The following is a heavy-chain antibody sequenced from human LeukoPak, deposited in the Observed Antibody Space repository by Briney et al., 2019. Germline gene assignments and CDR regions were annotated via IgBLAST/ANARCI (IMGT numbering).Heavy chain of an antibody. D-gene: IGHD4-23*01. CDR2: IYYSGST. Sequence: SETLSLTCTVSGGSNSSGDYYWSWIRQPPGKGLEWIGYIYYSGSTYYNPSLKSRVTISVDTSKNQFSLKLSSVTAADTAVYYCARNDYGGNSGFRWGQGTLVTVSS. J-gene: IGHJ4*02. V-gene: IGHV4-30-4*08. CDR3: ARNDYGGNSGFR. CDR1: GGSNSSGDYY.